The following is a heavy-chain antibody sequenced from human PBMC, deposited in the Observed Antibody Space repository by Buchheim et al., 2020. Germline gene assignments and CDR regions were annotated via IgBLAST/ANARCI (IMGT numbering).Heavy chain of an antibody. J-gene: IGHJ6*02. CDR3: ARPGGAGYFDWLVPYYYGMDV. CDR2: MNPNIGIT. Sequence: QVQLVQSGAEVKKPGASVKVSCKASGYTFTSYDINWVRQATGQGLEWMGWMNPNIGITGYAQKFQGRVTITRNTSISTAYMELSSLRSEDTAVYYCARPGGAGYFDWLVPYYYGMDVWGQGTT. CDR1: GYTFTSYD. V-gene: IGHV1-8*01. D-gene: IGHD3-9*01.